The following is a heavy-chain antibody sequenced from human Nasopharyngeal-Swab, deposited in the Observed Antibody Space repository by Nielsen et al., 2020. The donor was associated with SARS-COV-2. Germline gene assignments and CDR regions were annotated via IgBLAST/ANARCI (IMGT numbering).Heavy chain of an antibody. J-gene: IGHJ6*03. CDR1: GFTFSSYA. D-gene: IGHD2-2*01. Sequence: GESLKISCAASGFTFSSYAMSWVRQAPGKGLVWVSRINSDGSSTSYADSVKGRFTISRDNAKNTLYLQMNSLRAEDTAVYYCARGGVVVPAAHYYYYYMDVWGKGTTVTVSS. CDR3: ARGGVVVPAAHYYYYYMDV. V-gene: IGHV3-74*01. CDR2: INSDGSST.